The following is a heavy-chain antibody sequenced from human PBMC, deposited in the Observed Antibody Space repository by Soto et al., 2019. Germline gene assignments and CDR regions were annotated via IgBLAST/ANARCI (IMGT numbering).Heavy chain of an antibody. CDR3: ARVYYDCWSGHYSDWFDP. CDR2: ISACNGNT. CDR1: GYTFTSYG. V-gene: IGHV1-18*01. Sequence: ASVKVSCKASGYTFTSYGISWVRQAPGQGLEWMGWISACNGNTNYAQKLQGRVTMTTDTSTSTAYMELRSLRSDDTAVYYCARVYYDCWSGHYSDWFDPWGQGTLVTVSS. D-gene: IGHD3-3*01. J-gene: IGHJ5*02.